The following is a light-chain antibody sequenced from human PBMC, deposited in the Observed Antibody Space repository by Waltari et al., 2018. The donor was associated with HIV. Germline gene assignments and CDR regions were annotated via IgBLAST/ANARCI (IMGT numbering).Light chain of an antibody. J-gene: IGKJ1*01. Sequence: EIVMTQPPATLSVSPGERATLSCRASQSVRSHLAWYQQKPGQAPRLLIYGASTRATGVPANFNGNGSGTEFTLTISSLQSEDFAVYYCQQYNDRPPWTFGQGTTVEIK. CDR1: QSVRSH. CDR3: QQYNDRPPWT. V-gene: IGKV3D-15*01. CDR2: GAS.